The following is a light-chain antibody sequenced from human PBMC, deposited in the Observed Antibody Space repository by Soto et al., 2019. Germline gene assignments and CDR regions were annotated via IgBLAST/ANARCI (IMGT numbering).Light chain of an antibody. V-gene: IGLV2-14*01. CDR1: SSDVGGYNY. Sequence: QSALTQPASVSGSPGQSITISCTGTSSDVGGYNYVSWYQQHPGKAPKLMIYDVSNRPSGFSNRFSGSKSGNTASLTISGLQAEDEADYYCSSYTSSSPYVLGTGTKVTVL. CDR3: SSYTSSSPYV. CDR2: DVS. J-gene: IGLJ1*01.